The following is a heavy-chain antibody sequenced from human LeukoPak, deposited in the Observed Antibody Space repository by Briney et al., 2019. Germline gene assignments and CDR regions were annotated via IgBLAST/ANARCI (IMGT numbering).Heavy chain of an antibody. CDR3: ARETLYGFDC. CDR2: LSNSVSTI. CDR1: GFTFSIYE. Sequence: PGGSLRLSCAASGFTFSIYEMHWVRQAPGKGLEWVSYLSNSVSTIKYADSVKGRFTISRDNAKNSLYLQMNSLRAEDTAVYYGARETLYGFDCWGQGALVTVSS. D-gene: IGHD3-16*02. V-gene: IGHV3-48*03. J-gene: IGHJ4*02.